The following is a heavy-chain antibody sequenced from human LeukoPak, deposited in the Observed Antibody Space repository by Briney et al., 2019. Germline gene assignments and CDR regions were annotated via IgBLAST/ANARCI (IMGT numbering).Heavy chain of an antibody. CDR3: ARDGRDYYDSSGYYYKVPNFDY. Sequence: ASVRVSCKASGYTFTGYYMHWVRQAPGQGLEWMGWINPNSGGTNYAQKLQGRVTMTTDTSTSTAYMELRSLRSDDTAVYYCARDGRDYYDSSGYYYKVPNFDYWGQGTLVTVSS. D-gene: IGHD3-22*01. CDR2: INPNSGGT. V-gene: IGHV1-2*02. CDR1: GYTFTGYY. J-gene: IGHJ4*02.